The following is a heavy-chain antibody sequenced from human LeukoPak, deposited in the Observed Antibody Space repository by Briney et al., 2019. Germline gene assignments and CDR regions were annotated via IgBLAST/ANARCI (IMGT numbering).Heavy chain of an antibody. V-gene: IGHV4-59*01. CDR1: GGSISSYY. J-gene: IGHJ4*02. D-gene: IGHD2-15*01. CDR2: IYYSGST. Sequence: SETLSLTCTLSGGSISSYYWSWIRQPPGKGLEWIGYIYYSGSTNYNPSLKSRVTISVDTSKNQFSLKLSSVTAADTAVYYCARTLCSGGSCYCDYWGQGTLVTVSS. CDR3: ARTLCSGGSCYCDY.